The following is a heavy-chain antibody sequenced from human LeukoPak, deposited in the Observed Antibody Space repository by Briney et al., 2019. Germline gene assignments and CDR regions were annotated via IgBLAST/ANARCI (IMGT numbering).Heavy chain of an antibody. J-gene: IGHJ4*02. D-gene: IGHD3-22*01. V-gene: IGHV3-23*01. CDR3: AKEFTSYYYDSSGYSFDY. CDR2: ISGSGGST. Sequence: GGSLRLSCAASGFTFSSYAMSWVRQAPGKGLEWVSAISGSGGSTYYADSVKGRFTISRDNSKNTLYLHMNSLRAEDTAVYYCAKEFTSYYYDSSGYSFDYWGQGTLVTVSS. CDR1: GFTFSSYA.